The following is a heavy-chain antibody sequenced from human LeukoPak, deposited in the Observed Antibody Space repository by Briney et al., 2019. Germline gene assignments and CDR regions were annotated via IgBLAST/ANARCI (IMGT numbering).Heavy chain of an antibody. CDR3: ARDTTSSSWPSGVFDP. V-gene: IGHV3-48*01. D-gene: IGHD6-13*01. CDR1: GFTFSTYN. Sequence: GGSLRLSCAASGFTFSTYNMNWVRQAPGQGLEWVSYISSSSTTIYYADSVKGRFTISRDSAKNSLYLQMNSLRAEDTAVYYCARDTTSSSWPSGVFDPWGQGTLVTVSS. CDR2: ISSSSTTI. J-gene: IGHJ5*02.